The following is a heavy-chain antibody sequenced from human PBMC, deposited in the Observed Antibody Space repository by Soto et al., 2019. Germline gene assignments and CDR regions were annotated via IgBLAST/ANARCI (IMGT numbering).Heavy chain of an antibody. J-gene: IGHJ6*02. Sequence: QVQLVQSGAEVKKPGASVKVSCKASGYTFTSYGISWVRQAPGQGLEWMGWISAYNGNTNYAQKFQGRVTMTTDTXXSTAYMELRSLRSDDTAVYYCATQGRGYYYYGLDVWGQGTTVTVSS. D-gene: IGHD2-15*01. V-gene: IGHV1-18*01. CDR1: GYTFTSYG. CDR3: ATQGRGYYYYGLDV. CDR2: ISAYNGNT.